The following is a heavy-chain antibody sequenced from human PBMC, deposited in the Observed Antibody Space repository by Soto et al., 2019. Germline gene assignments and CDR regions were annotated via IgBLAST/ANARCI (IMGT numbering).Heavy chain of an antibody. CDR2: IWYDGSKK. J-gene: IGHJ4*02. CDR1: GFTFSTYG. Sequence: GGSLRLSCAASGFTFSTYGMHWVRQAPGKGLEWVAVIWYDGSKKYYTDSVKGRFTISRDNSKNTLYLQMNSLRAEDTAVYFCATLYSTFDYWGQGTLVTVSS. V-gene: IGHV3-33*01. D-gene: IGHD6-13*01. CDR3: ATLYSTFDY.